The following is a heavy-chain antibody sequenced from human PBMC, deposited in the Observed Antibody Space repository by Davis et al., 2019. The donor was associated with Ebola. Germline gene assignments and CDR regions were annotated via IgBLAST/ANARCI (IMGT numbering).Heavy chain of an antibody. CDR2: INHSGST. CDR3: ARDQGYYEDAFDI. J-gene: IGHJ3*02. D-gene: IGHD1-26*01. Sequence: SETLSLTCAVYGGSFSGYYWSWIRQPPGKGLEWIGEINHSGSTNYNPSLKSRVTISVDKSKNQFSLKLSSVTAADTAVYYCARDQGYYEDAFDIWGQGTMVTVSS. CDR1: GGSFSGYY. V-gene: IGHV4-34*01.